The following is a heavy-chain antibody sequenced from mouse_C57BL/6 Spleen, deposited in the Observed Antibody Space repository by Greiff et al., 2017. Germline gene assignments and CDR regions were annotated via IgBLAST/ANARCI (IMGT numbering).Heavy chain of an antibody. CDR2: IYPGSGNT. CDR3: ARSITTVVATDAMDY. V-gene: IGHV1-66*01. Sequence: VQVVESGPELVKPGASVKISCKASGYSFTSYYIHWVKQRPGQGLEWIGWIYPGSGNTKYNEKFKGKATLTADTSSSTAYMQLSSLTSEDSAVYYCARSITTVVATDAMDYWGQGTSVTVSS. CDR1: GYSFTSYY. D-gene: IGHD1-1*01. J-gene: IGHJ4*01.